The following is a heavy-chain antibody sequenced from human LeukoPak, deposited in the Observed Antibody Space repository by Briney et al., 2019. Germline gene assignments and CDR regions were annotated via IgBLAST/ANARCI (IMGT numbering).Heavy chain of an antibody. CDR1: GFSVSTRY. Sequence: GGPLSLSCAACGFSVSTRYVKWVRQAPGKGLEGFSIIYSDGTTYYAESVEGRFTISRDTSKNTVFLQMNSLRVEDTAVYYCARLGDHYHWNLDLWGHGTLVTVSS. CDR3: ARLGDHYHWNLDL. CDR2: IYSDGTT. J-gene: IGHJ2*01. V-gene: IGHV3-53*01. D-gene: IGHD3-10*01.